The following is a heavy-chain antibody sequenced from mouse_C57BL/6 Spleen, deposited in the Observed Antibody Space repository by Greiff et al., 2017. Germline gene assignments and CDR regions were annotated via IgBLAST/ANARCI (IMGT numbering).Heavy chain of an antibody. D-gene: IGHD2-1*01. CDR3: AINGNLYYFDY. CDR1: GYTFTSYG. J-gene: IGHJ2*01. CDR2: IYPRSGNT. V-gene: IGHV1-81*01. Sequence: VQLQQSGAELARPGASVKLSCKASGYTFTSYGISWVKQRTGQGLEWIGEIYPRSGNTYYNEKFKGKATLTADKSSSTAYMELRSLTSEDSAVYFCAINGNLYYFDYRGQGTTLTVAS.